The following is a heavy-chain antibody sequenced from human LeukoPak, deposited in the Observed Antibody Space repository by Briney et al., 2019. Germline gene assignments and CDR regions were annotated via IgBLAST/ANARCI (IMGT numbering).Heavy chain of an antibody. D-gene: IGHD6-13*01. Sequence: MPSETLSLTCTVSGGSISSYYWSWIRQPPGKGLEWIGYIYYSGSTNYNPSLKSRVTISVDTSKNQFSLKLSSVTAAGTAVYYCARDSKGVSSSWYYYYYGMDVWGQGTTVTVSS. CDR2: IYYSGST. V-gene: IGHV4-59*01. CDR3: ARDSKGVSSSWYYYYYGMDV. J-gene: IGHJ6*02. CDR1: GGSISSYY.